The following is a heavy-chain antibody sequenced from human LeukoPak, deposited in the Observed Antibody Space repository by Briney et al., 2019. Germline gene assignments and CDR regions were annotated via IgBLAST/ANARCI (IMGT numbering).Heavy chain of an antibody. D-gene: IGHD3-10*01. CDR2: IYYSGST. J-gene: IGHJ5*02. CDR3: ARDSGRDNWFDP. Sequence: SETLSLTCTVSGGSISSGGYYWSWIRQHPGKGLEWIGYIYYSGSTYYNPSLKSRVTISVDTSKNQFSLKLSSVTAADTAVYYCARDSGRDNWFDPWGQGTLDTVSS. V-gene: IGHV4-31*03. CDR1: GGSISSGGYY.